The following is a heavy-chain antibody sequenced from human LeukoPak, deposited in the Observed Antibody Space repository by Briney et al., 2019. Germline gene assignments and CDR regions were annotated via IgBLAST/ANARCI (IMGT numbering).Heavy chain of an antibody. Sequence: GRSLRLSCAASGFTFSSYAMHWVRQAPGKGLEWVAVMSYDGSNKYYADSVKGRFTISRDNSKNTLYLQMNSLRAEDTAVYYCARDSVGATNYFDYWGQGTLVTVSS. J-gene: IGHJ4*02. D-gene: IGHD1-26*01. CDR2: MSYDGSNK. V-gene: IGHV3-30-3*01. CDR1: GFTFSSYA. CDR3: ARDSVGATNYFDY.